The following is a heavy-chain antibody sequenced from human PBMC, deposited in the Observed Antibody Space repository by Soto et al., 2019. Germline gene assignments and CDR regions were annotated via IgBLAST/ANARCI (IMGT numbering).Heavy chain of an antibody. CDR2: INESGST. V-gene: IGHV4-34*01. CDR1: GQSFSGHS. Sequence: QVQLQQWGAGLVKPSETLSLSFAVYGQSFSGHSWAWIRQPPGKGLEWLGEINESGSTYYNTSLKCRVTISTDTSKNQFSLKLSSVSAADTAAYFCARGSGIVALPGELEDVKYDYWGQGTLVNVSS. J-gene: IGHJ4*02. CDR3: ARGSGIVALPGELEDVKYDY. D-gene: IGHD1-1*01.